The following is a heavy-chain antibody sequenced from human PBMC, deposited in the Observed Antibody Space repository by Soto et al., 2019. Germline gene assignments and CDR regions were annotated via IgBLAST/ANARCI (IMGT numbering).Heavy chain of an antibody. D-gene: IGHD4-17*01. J-gene: IGHJ4*02. CDR3: ARDPDYGDYWGYFFDS. Sequence: QVQLVQSGAEVTKPGASVKVSCKTSGYTFAAYYIHWIRQAPGQGLEWMGWINPTSGGTVYAQNFQERVTMTRDTSISTAYMELRRLNSDDTAVYYCARDPDYGDYWGYFFDSWGQGTPVTVSS. CDR2: INPTSGGT. V-gene: IGHV1-2*02. CDR1: GYTFAAYY.